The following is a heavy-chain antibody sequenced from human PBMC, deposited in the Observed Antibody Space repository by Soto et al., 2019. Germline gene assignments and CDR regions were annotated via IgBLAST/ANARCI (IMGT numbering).Heavy chain of an antibody. CDR1: GYTFSTYE. J-gene: IGHJ4*02. CDR2: MNPDNGNT. CDR3: ARGPRESGEWLLFDY. V-gene: IGHV1-8*01. D-gene: IGHD3-3*01. Sequence: AAVKVSCKASGYTFSTYEINWVRRAAGQGLEWMGRMNPDNGNTGYAQKFQDRVAMTRNTSISTAYMELSSLRSDDTAVYYCARGPRESGEWLLFDYWGQGALVTVSS.